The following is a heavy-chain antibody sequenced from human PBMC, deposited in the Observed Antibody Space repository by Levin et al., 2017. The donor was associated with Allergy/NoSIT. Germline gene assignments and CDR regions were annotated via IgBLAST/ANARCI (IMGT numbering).Heavy chain of an antibody. CDR1: GGTFSSYA. D-gene: IGHD2-15*01. CDR3: ARGGTQNYYYYYMDV. J-gene: IGHJ6*03. Sequence: AASVKVSCKASGGTFSSYAISWVRQAPGQGLEWMGGIIPHFGTANYAQNFQGRVTITADESTSTAYMELSSLRSEDTAVYYCARGGTQNYYYYYMDVWGKGTTVTVSS. CDR2: IIPHFGTA. V-gene: IGHV1-69*13.